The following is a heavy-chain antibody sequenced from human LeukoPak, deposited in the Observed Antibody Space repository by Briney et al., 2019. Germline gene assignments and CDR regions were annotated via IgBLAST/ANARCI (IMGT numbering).Heavy chain of an antibody. CDR2: ISSGTGYI. CDR3: ARAYSSGWFLFDY. J-gene: IGHJ4*02. CDR1: GFTFSSYT. D-gene: IGHD6-19*01. V-gene: IGHV3-21*01. Sequence: GGSLRLSCAASGFTFSSYTMNWVRQAPGKGPEWVSSISSGTGYIYYADSVRGRFTISRDNAKNSLYLQMDSLRAEDTAVYYCARAYSSGWFLFDYWGQGTLVTVSS.